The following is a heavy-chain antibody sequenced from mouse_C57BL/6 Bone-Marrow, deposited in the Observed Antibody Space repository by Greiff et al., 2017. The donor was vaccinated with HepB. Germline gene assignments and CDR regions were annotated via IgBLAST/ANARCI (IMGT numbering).Heavy chain of an antibody. D-gene: IGHD1-1*01. CDR2: IWTGGGT. V-gene: IGHV2-9-1*01. Sequence: VKLMESGPGLVAPSQSLSITCTVSGFSLTSYAISWVRQPPGKGLEWLGVIWTGGGTNYNSALKSRLSISKDNSKSQVFLKMNSLQTDDTARYYCARPYYYGSSLYAMDYWGQGTSVTVSS. J-gene: IGHJ4*01. CDR3: ARPYYYGSSLYAMDY. CDR1: GFSLTSYA.